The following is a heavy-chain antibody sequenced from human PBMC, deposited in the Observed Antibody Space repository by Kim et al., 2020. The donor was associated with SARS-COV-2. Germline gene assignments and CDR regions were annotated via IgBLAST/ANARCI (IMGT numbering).Heavy chain of an antibody. J-gene: IGHJ5*02. V-gene: IGHV3-48*02. D-gene: IGHD3-22*01. Sequence: DSVKGRFTISRDNAKNSLYLQMNSLRDEDTAVYYCARGSYYDSSGRLFDPWGQGTLVTVSS. CDR3: ARGSYYDSSGRLFDP.